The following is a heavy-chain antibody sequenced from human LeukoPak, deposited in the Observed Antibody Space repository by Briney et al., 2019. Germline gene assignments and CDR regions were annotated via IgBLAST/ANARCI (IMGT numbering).Heavy chain of an antibody. V-gene: IGHV4-61*01. J-gene: IGHJ6*03. CDR2: IYYSGST. CDR3: ARRKALAGTVYYYYMDV. Sequence: SETLSLTCTVSGYSISSGYYWGWIRQPPGKGLEWIGYIYYSGSTNYNPSLKSRVTISVDTSKNQFSLKLSSVTAADTAVYYCARRKALAGTVYYYYMDVWGKGTTVTVSS. CDR1: GYSISSGYY. D-gene: IGHD6-19*01.